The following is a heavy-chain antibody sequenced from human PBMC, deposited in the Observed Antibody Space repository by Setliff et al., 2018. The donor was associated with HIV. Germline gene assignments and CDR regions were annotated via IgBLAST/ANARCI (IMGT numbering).Heavy chain of an antibody. J-gene: IGHJ4*02. CDR3: ARGRKQPITIFGVVSRNVAHYFDY. D-gene: IGHD3-3*01. CDR1: GYTFTTYG. V-gene: IGHV1-18*01. CDR2: ISTYSDET. Sequence: ASVKVSCKSSGYTFTTYGLSWVRQAPGQGLEWMGWISTYSDETSYSQNLQGRLTMTTDTSTGTAYMELRSLRSDDTAVYYCARGRKQPITIFGVVSRNVAHYFDYWGQGTLVTVS.